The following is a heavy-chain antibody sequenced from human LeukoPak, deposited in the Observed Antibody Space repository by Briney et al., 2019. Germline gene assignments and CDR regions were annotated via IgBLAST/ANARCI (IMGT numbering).Heavy chain of an antibody. D-gene: IGHD5-24*01. Sequence: PSETLSLTCTVSGCFFNINYYWGWIRQPPGEGLEWIATISHSGSTYYNPSLKRRVTIPVETSKNQFSLKLSSVTAAVTAVYYCARINTIMATFDYWGQGTLVTVSS. CDR1: GCFFNINYY. V-gene: IGHV4-38-2*02. CDR2: ISHSGST. CDR3: ARINTIMATFDY. J-gene: IGHJ4*02.